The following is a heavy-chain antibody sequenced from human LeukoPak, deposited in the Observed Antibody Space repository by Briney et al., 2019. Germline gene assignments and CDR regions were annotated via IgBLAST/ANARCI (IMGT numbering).Heavy chain of an antibody. Sequence: ASVKVSCKASGYTFTGYCMHWVRQAPGQGLEWMGWINPNSGGTNYAQKFQGRVTMTRDTSISTAYMELSRLRSDDTAVYYCTRVAFHDAFDIWGQGTMVTVSS. J-gene: IGHJ3*02. CDR3: TRVAFHDAFDI. V-gene: IGHV1-2*02. CDR1: GYTFTGYC. D-gene: IGHD5-12*01. CDR2: INPNSGGT.